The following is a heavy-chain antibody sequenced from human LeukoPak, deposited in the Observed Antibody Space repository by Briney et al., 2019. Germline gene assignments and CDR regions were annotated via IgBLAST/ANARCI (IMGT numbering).Heavy chain of an antibody. CDR2: TYYGSMWYY. CDR1: GDSVSSNSGA. V-gene: IGHV6-1*01. Sequence: SQTLSLTCAISGDSVSSNSGAWNWIRQSPSRGLEWLGRTYYGSMWYYEYAESVKSRIAIKPDTSKNQFSLHLNSVTPEDTAVYYCAGARSGSHPDLWGQGTLVTVSS. D-gene: IGHD1-26*01. CDR3: AGARSGSHPDL. J-gene: IGHJ5*02.